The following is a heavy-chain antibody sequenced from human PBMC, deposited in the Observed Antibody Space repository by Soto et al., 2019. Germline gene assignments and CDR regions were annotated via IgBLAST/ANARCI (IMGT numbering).Heavy chain of an antibody. V-gene: IGHV4-30-4*01. D-gene: IGHD4-17*01. Sequence: QVQLQESGPGLVKPSQTLSLTCNVSGASISRGDYYWSWIRQPPGKGLEWIGYIYYGGSTNYNPSLESSITISEDTSKTQCPLKLTSVTASDTDVYYCDSVKYGDYAPFDSWGQGTLVTVSS. CDR1: GASISRGDYY. J-gene: IGHJ5*01. CDR3: DSVKYGDYAPFDS. CDR2: IYYGGST.